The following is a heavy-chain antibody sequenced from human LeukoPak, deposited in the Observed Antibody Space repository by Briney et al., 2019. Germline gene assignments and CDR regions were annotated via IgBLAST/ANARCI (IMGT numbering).Heavy chain of an antibody. CDR1: GYTFTSYD. V-gene: IGHV1-8*01. CDR3: ARESWELLLGAFDI. D-gene: IGHD1-26*01. J-gene: IGHJ3*02. Sequence: ASVKVSCKASGYTFTSYDINWVRQATGQGLEWMGWMNPNSGNTGYAQKFQGRVTMTRNTSISTAYMELSSLRSEDTAVYYCARESWELLLGAFDIWGQGTMVTVSS. CDR2: MNPNSGNT.